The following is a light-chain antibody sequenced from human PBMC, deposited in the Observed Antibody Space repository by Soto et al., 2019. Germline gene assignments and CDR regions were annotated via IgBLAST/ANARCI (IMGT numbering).Light chain of an antibody. Sequence: QSVLTQPASVSGSPGQSITISCTGISSDVDGYTYVSWYQQHPGKAPKLMIYDVSNRPSGVSDRFSGSKSGNTASLTISGLQAEDEADCYCSSYTSISALVFGGGTKLTVL. V-gene: IGLV2-14*01. CDR2: DVS. J-gene: IGLJ3*02. CDR1: SSDVDGYTY. CDR3: SSYTSISALV.